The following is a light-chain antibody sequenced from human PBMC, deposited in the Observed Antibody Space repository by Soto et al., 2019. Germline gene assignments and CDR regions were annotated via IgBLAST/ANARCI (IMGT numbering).Light chain of an antibody. V-gene: IGKV3-20*01. CDR2: GAS. CDR3: QHYGSSPLT. Sequence: EIVLTQSPGTLSLSPGERATLSCRASQSVSSSYLAWYQQKPGQAPRLLIYGASSRATGIPDRSSGSGSGTDFTLTISRLEPEDFAVYYCQHYGSSPLTFGGGTKVAIK. J-gene: IGKJ4*01. CDR1: QSVSSSY.